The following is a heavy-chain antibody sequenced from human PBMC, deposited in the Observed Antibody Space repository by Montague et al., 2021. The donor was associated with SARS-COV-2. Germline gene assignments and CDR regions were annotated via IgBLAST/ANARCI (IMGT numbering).Heavy chain of an antibody. CDR3: AKASWIQLWFSTPYFDY. V-gene: IGHV3-23*01. CDR1: GFTFSSYA. CDR2: ISGSGCST. Sequence: SLRLSCAASGFTFSSYAMSWVRQAPGKGLEWASAISGSGCSTYYADSVKGRFTISRDNSKNTLYLQMNSLRAEDTAVYYCAKASWIQLWFSTPYFDYWGQGTLVTVSS. J-gene: IGHJ4*02. D-gene: IGHD5-18*01.